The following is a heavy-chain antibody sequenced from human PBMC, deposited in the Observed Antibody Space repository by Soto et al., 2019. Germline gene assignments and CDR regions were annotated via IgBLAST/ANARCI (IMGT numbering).Heavy chain of an antibody. CDR2: IDPSDSYT. D-gene: IGHD4-17*01. Sequence: VESLKISCKGSGYIFTNYWISCFLQMPVKVLEWMGRIDPSDSYTSYSPSFQGHVTISADKSINTAYLQWSSLKASDTAMYYCARFRTTVYGMDVWGQGTTVTVSS. CDR3: ARFRTTVYGMDV. CDR1: GYIFTNYW. V-gene: IGHV5-10-1*01. J-gene: IGHJ6*02.